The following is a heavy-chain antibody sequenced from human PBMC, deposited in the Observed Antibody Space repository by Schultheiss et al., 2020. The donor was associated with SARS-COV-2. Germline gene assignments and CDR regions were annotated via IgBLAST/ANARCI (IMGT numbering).Heavy chain of an antibody. Sequence: GGSLRLSCAASGFSLSSHSMNWVRQAPGKGLEWVSYISSSGSTIYYADSVKGRFTISRDNAKNSLYLQMNSLRAEDTAVYYCARGVTMIVVTNDDYWGQGTLVTVSS. CDR1: GFSLSSHS. CDR3: ARGVTMIVVTNDDY. D-gene: IGHD3-22*01. CDR2: ISSSGSTI. V-gene: IGHV3-48*04. J-gene: IGHJ4*02.